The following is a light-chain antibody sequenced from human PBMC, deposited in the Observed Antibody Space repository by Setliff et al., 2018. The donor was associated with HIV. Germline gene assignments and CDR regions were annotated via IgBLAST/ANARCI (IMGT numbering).Light chain of an antibody. V-gene: IGLV2-14*03. Sequence: QSALTQPASVSGSPGQSITISCTGTSSDVGGYNYVSWYQQHPGKAPKLMIYDVTNRPSGVSNRFSGSNSGNAASLTISGLQAEDEADYYCSSYTSSITSVFGTGTKVTVL. CDR3: SSYTSSITSV. CDR2: DVT. J-gene: IGLJ1*01. CDR1: SSDVGGYNY.